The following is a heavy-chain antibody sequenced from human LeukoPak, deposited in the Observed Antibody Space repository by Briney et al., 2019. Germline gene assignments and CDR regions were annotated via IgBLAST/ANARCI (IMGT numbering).Heavy chain of an antibody. J-gene: IGHJ1*01. D-gene: IGHD3-16*01. CDR3: TTDLRI. Sequence: PGGSLRLSCATSGFTFNTAWMAWVRQAAGKGLEWVGRIKSETDGGTTYYAAPVKGRFTISGDASKNTLYLQMNSMKIEDTAVYYCTTDLRIWGQGTLVTVSS. V-gene: IGHV3-15*01. CDR2: IKSETDGGTT. CDR1: GFTFNTAW.